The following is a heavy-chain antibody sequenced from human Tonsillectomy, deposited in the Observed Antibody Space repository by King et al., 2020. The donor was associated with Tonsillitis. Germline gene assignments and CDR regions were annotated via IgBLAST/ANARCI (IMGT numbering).Heavy chain of an antibody. D-gene: IGHD3-22*01. Sequence: VQLVESGGGLVQPGGSLRLSCAGSGFTFTSYAMSWVRQAPGKGLEWVSAISGSGGNTYYADSVKGRFTISRDNSKNTRYLQMNSLRAEDTAVYYCAKDNDSSDYYYDAFDIWGQGTMVTVSS. J-gene: IGHJ3*02. CDR2: ISGSGGNT. CDR3: AKDNDSSDYYYDAFDI. CDR1: GFTFTSYA. V-gene: IGHV3-23*04.